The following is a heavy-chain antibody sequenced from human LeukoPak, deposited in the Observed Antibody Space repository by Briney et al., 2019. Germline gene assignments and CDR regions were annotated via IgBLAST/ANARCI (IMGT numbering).Heavy chain of an antibody. CDR3: ARGLVLATDDAFDI. V-gene: IGHV4-59*01. D-gene: IGHD5-12*01. J-gene: IGHJ3*02. CDR1: GASIRSYF. CDR2: VYDNDIS. Sequence: SETLSLTCSASGASIRSYFWSWIRHSPGKGLEWIGYVYDNDISSFNPSLESRVTILVDRSKSQFSLKLRSVTAADTAVYYCARGLVLATDDAFDIWGPGTMVTVSS.